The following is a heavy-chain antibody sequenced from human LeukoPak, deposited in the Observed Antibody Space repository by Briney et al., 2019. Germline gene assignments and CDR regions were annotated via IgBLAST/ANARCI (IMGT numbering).Heavy chain of an antibody. CDR3: AKEYNWNDGPLDY. V-gene: IGHV3-30*02. J-gene: IGHJ4*02. CDR2: IRYDGSNK. Sequence: GGSLRLSCAASGFTFSSYGMHWVRQAPGKGLEWVAFIRYDGSNKYYADSVKGRFTISRDNSKNTLYLQMNSLRAEDTAVYYCAKEYNWNDGPLDYWGQGTLVTVSS. CDR1: GFTFSSYG. D-gene: IGHD1-1*01.